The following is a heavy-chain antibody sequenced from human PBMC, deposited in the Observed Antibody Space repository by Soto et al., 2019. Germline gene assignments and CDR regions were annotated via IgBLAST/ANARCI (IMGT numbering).Heavy chain of an antibody. CDR3: ARGYVVVPAASWFDP. J-gene: IGHJ5*02. CDR2: INPSGGST. CDR1: GYTFTSYY. V-gene: IGHV1-46*01. Sequence: ASVKVSCKASGYTFTSYYMHWVRQAPGQGLEWMGIINPSGGSTSYAQKFQGRVTMTRDTSTSTVYMALSSLRSEDTAVYYCARGYVVVPAASWFDPWGQGTLVTVSS. D-gene: IGHD2-2*01.